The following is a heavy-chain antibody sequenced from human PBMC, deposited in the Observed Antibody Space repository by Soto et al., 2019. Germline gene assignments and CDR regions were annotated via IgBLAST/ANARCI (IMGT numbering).Heavy chain of an antibody. D-gene: IGHD6-13*01. Sequence: PGGSLRLSCGASGFTFSSYGMHWARQAPGKGLEWVAVIWYDGSNKYYADSVKGRFTISRDNSKNTLYLQMNSLRAEDTAVYYSAGATNHGYGSSWSPLYGMDVWGQGTTVTVSS. V-gene: IGHV3-33*08. CDR2: IWYDGSNK. CDR1: GFTFSSYG. J-gene: IGHJ6*02. CDR3: AGATNHGYGSSWSPLYGMDV.